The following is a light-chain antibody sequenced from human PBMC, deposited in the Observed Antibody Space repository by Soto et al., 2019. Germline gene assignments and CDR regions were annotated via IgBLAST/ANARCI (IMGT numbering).Light chain of an antibody. J-gene: IGKJ1*01. CDR1: QSISSY. CDR2: AAS. Sequence: DIQMTQSTSSLSASVGYRVTITCRASQSISSYLNWYQQKPGKAPKLLIYAASSLQSGFPSRFSGSGSGTDFTLTISSLQPEDFATYYCQQSYSNLWTFGQGTKVDIK. CDR3: QQSYSNLWT. V-gene: IGKV1-39*01.